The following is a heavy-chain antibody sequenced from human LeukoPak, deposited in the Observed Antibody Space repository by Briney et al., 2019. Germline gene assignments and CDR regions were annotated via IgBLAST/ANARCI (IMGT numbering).Heavy chain of an antibody. Sequence: GGSLRLSCTPSGFTFSNYAMSSVRQAPGKGLEWVSALNNSGDSTYYADSVKGRFTISRDNSKNTLYLQMDSLRAEDTAVYYCANLSPTSFDYWGQGTWSPSPQ. CDR3: ANLSPTSFDY. V-gene: IGHV3-23*01. CDR1: GFTFSNYA. D-gene: IGHD4-11*01. J-gene: IGHJ4*02. CDR2: LNNSGDST.